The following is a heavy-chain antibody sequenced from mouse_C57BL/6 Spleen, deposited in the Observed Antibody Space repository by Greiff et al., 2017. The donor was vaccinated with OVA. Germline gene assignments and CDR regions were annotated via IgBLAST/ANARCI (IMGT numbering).Heavy chain of an antibody. D-gene: IGHD1-1*01. CDR1: GYTFTDYY. J-gene: IGHJ4*01. V-gene: IGHV1-76*01. CDR3: ARDHYGSSYDAMDY. CDR2: IYPGSGNT. Sequence: QVQLQQSGAELVRPGASVKLSCKASGYTFTDYYINWVKQRPGQGLEWIARIYPGSGNTHYNEKFKGKATLTAEKSSSTAYMQLSSLTSEDSAVYFCARDHYGSSYDAMDYWGQGTSVTVSS.